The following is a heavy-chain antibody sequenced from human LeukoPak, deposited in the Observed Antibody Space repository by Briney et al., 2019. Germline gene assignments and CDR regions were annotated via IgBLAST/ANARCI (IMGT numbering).Heavy chain of an antibody. CDR1: GFTVSSNY. CDR2: IYSGGST. V-gene: IGHV3-53*01. J-gene: IGHJ4*02. Sequence: GGSLRLSCAASGFTVSSNYMSWVRQALGKGLEWVSVIYSGGSTYYADSVKGRFTISRDNSKNTLYLQMNSLRAEDTAVYYCARGVGATFFDYWGQGTLVTVSS. D-gene: IGHD1-26*01. CDR3: ARGVGATFFDY.